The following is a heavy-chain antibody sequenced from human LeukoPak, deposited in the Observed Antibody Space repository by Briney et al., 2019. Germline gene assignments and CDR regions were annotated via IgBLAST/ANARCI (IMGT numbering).Heavy chain of an antibody. CDR3: ARTYRGNWFDP. CDR2: VYYSGST. CDR1: GGSISTYY. Sequence: PSETLSLTCAVSGGSISTYYWSWIRQPPGKGLEWIGYVYYSGSTNYNPSLKSRVTISVDTSKNQFSLKLSSVTAADTAVYYCARTYRGNWFDPWGQGTLVTVSS. V-gene: IGHV4-59*08. D-gene: IGHD3-10*01. J-gene: IGHJ5*02.